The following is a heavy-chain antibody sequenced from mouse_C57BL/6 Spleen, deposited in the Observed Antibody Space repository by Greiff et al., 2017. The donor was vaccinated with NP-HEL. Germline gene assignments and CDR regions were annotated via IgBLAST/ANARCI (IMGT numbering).Heavy chain of an antibody. Sequence: EVKLVESGEGLVKPGGSLKLSCAASGFTFSSYAMSWVRQTPEKRLEWVAYISSGGDYIYYADTVKGRFTISRDNARNTLYLQMSSLKSEDTAMYYCTRDRGNYGNLDYWGQGTTLTVSS. CDR1: GFTFSSYA. D-gene: IGHD2-1*01. V-gene: IGHV5-9-1*02. CDR3: TRDRGNYGNLDY. J-gene: IGHJ2*01. CDR2: ISSGGDYI.